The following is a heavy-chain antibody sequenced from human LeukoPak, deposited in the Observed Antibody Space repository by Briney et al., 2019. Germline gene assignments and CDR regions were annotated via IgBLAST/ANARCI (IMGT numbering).Heavy chain of an antibody. CDR3: ARDGELGKTFKKIDY. D-gene: IGHD7-27*01. V-gene: IGHV3-23*01. J-gene: IGHJ4*02. CDR2: ISWNSGSI. CDR1: GLTFSNSA. Sequence: GGSLRLSCAVSGLTFSNSAMSWVRQAPGKGLEWVSGISWNSGSIGYADSVKGRFTISRDNSKNTLYLQMNSLRAEDTAVYYCARDGELGKTFKKIDYWGQGTLVTVSS.